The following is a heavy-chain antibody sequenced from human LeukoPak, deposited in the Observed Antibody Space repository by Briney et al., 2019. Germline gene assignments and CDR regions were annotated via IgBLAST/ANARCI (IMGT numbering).Heavy chain of an antibody. J-gene: IGHJ4*02. Sequence: PGGSLRLSCTASGFTFSSYDMSWVRQAPGKGLEWVSAISGSGGSTYYADSVKGRFTISRDNSKNTLYLQMNSLRAEDTAVYYCAKSTHYDILTGYPPGGYFDYWGQGTLVTVSS. CDR1: GFTFSSYD. CDR2: ISGSGGST. D-gene: IGHD3-9*01. V-gene: IGHV3-23*01. CDR3: AKSTHYDILTGYPPGGYFDY.